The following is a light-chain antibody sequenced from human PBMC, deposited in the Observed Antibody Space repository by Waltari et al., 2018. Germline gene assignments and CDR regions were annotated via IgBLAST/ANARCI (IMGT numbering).Light chain of an antibody. V-gene: IGLV1-44*01. CDR2: GNN. CDR3: AAWDDSLNGVI. J-gene: IGLJ2*01. CDR1: SSNTGSKY. Sequence: QSMLTQPPSASGTPGQRVPIPCSGSSSNTGSKYVNWYQQLPGTAPKLLIYGNNQRPSGVPDRFSGSKSDTSASLAISGLQSEDEAEYHCAAWDDSLNGVIFGGGTKLTVL.